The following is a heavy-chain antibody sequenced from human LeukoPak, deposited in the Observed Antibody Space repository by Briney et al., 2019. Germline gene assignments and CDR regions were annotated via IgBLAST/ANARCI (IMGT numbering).Heavy chain of an antibody. V-gene: IGHV3-11*04. CDR2: ISSSGSTI. Sequence: GGSLRLSCAASGFTFSDYYMSWIRQAPGKGLEWVSYISSSGSTIYYADSVKGRFTISRDNAKNTLYLQMNSLRADDTAVYYCARDHFSGCPDYWGQGTLVTVSS. J-gene: IGHJ4*02. CDR1: GFTFSDYY. CDR3: ARDHFSGCPDY. D-gene: IGHD6-19*01.